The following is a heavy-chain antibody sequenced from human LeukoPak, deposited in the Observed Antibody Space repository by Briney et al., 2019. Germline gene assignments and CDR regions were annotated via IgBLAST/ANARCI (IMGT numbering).Heavy chain of an antibody. V-gene: IGHV3-7*03. D-gene: IGHD6-19*01. Sequence: PGRSLRLSCAASGFTFSSYAMHWVRQAPGKGLEWVANIKQDGSEKYYVDSVKGRFTISRDNAKNSLYLQMNSLRAEDTAVYYCAREVSSGWYSWFDYWGQGTLVTVSS. CDR1: GFTFSSYA. CDR2: IKQDGSEK. J-gene: IGHJ4*02. CDR3: AREVSSGWYSWFDY.